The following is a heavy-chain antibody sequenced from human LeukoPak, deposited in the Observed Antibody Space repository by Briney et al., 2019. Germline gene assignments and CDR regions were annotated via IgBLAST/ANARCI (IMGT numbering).Heavy chain of an antibody. D-gene: IGHD2-2*01. J-gene: IGHJ4*02. CDR3: GRGNGLYCNCTSCLFDY. CDR1: GYTFTGYY. CDR2: INPNSGGT. V-gene: IGHV1-2*04. Sequence: ASVTVSCKASGYTFTGYYMHWVRQAPGQGLEWMGWINPNSGGTYSAQKFQGWVTMTRDTSISTAYMELSRLTTDEQAVYYCGRGNGLYCNCTSCLFDYWGQGTLVTVSS.